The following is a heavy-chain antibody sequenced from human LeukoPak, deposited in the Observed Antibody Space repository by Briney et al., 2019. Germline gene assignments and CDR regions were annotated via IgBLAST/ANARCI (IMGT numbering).Heavy chain of an antibody. Sequence: NPSETLSLTCAVSGGSISSSNWWSWVRQPPGKGLEWIGEIYHSGSTNYNPSLKSRVTISVDKSKNQFSLKLSSVTAADTAVYYCARVPPKYSSSWYFDYWGQGTLVTVSS. CDR2: IYHSGST. CDR3: ARVPPKYSSSWYFDY. V-gene: IGHV4-4*02. CDR1: GGSISSSNW. J-gene: IGHJ4*02. D-gene: IGHD6-13*01.